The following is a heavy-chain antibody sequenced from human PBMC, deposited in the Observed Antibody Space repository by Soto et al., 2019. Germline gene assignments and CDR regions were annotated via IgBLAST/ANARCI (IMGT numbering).Heavy chain of an antibody. Sequence: QVQLEQSGAEVKKPGSSVKVSCKASGGTLSDHGVAWLRQAPGQGLVWLGGTLPVFNAPKYAPRFQGRITIAADKSTDITYMELRSLTSEDTSLYYGARVSFGSGIYSAGPSAFDIWGQGTMVSVSS. CDR1: GGTLSDHG. CDR2: TLPVFNAP. J-gene: IGHJ3*02. V-gene: IGHV1-69*06. CDR3: ARVSFGSGIYSAGPSAFDI. D-gene: IGHD3-10*01.